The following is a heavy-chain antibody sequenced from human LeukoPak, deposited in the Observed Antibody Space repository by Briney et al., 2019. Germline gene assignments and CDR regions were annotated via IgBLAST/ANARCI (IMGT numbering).Heavy chain of an antibody. CDR2: IKSKTDGGTT. J-gene: IGHJ5*02. D-gene: IGHD7-27*01. CDR3: TTSPFLGSFYP. CDR1: GFTFSNAW. V-gene: IGHV3-15*01. Sequence: PGGSLRLSCAASGFTFSNAWMSWVRRAPGKGLEWVGRIKSKTDGGTTDYAAPVKGRFTISRDDSKNTLYLQMNSLKTEDTAVYYSTTSPFLGSFYPWGQGTLVTVSS.